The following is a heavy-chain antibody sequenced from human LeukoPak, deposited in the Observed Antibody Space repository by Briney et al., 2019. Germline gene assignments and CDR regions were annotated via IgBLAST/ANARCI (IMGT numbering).Heavy chain of an antibody. CDR2: IRSGGDT. V-gene: IGHV3-23*01. D-gene: IGHD2-15*01. CDR3: ARYCSGVSCYSGYGY. Sequence: GGSLRLSCAASGFTFSSYAMSWVRQAPGKGLEWVSTIRSGGDTYYADSVKGRFTISRDNSKNTLNLQMNSLRAEDTAVYSCARYCSGVSCYSGYGYWGQGTLITVSS. J-gene: IGHJ4*02. CDR1: GFTFSSYA.